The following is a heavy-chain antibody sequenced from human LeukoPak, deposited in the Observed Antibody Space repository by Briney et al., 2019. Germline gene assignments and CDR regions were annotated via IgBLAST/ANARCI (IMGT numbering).Heavy chain of an antibody. V-gene: IGHV4-59*01. Sequence: PSETLSLTCTVSGGSISSYYWGWIRQPPGKGLEWIGYIYSSGSTSYNPSLKSRVTISVDTSKNQFSLKLSSVTAADTAVYYCASASQLVRGYFDYWGQGTLVTVSS. CDR2: IYSSGST. CDR3: ASASQLVRGYFDY. D-gene: IGHD6-13*01. J-gene: IGHJ4*02. CDR1: GGSISSYY.